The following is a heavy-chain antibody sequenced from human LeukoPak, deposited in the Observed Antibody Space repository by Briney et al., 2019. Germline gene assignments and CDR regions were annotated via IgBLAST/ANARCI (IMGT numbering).Heavy chain of an antibody. Sequence: SETLSLTCTVSGGSISSYYWSWIRQPPGQGLELIGFIYYSGSTNYKPSPKSRVTISVYTSKNQFSLKLSSVTAADAAMYYCCGTTESHSLLTRSYSSYTDVWGKGTTVTVSS. V-gene: IGHV4-59*01. CDR3: CGTTESHSLLTRSYSSYTDV. D-gene: IGHD1-1*01. CDR1: GGSISSYY. CDR2: IYYSGST. J-gene: IGHJ6*03.